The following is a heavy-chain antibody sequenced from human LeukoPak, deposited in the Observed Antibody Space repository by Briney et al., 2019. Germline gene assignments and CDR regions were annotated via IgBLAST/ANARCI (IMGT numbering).Heavy chain of an antibody. D-gene: IGHD3-22*01. CDR1: GFTFSDFW. CDR2: IKEDGTEK. CDR3: ARDSYYYDSSGYPDY. J-gene: IGHJ4*02. Sequence: GSLRLSCAGSGFTFSDFWMTWVRQTPGKGLEWVANIKEDGTEKNLVDSVKGRFTISRDNSKNTLYLQMNSLRAEDTAVYYCARDSYYYDSSGYPDYWGQGTLVTVSS. V-gene: IGHV3-7*01.